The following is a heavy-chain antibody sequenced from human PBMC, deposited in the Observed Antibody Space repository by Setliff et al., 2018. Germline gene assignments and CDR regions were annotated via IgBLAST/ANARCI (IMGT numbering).Heavy chain of an antibody. CDR3: ARGLYSSGYLFDSFDY. CDR1: GGTFSSYA. D-gene: IGHD6-19*01. J-gene: IGHJ4*02. CDR2: IIPIFGTA. Sequence: SVKVSCKASGGTFSSYAISWVRQAPGQGLGWMGGIIPIFGTANYAQKFQGRVTITTDESTSTAYMELSSLRSEDTAVYYCARGLYSSGYLFDSFDYWGQGTLVTVSS. V-gene: IGHV1-69*05.